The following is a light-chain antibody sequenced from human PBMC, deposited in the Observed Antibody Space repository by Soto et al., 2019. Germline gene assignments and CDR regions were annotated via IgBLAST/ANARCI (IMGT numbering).Light chain of an antibody. Sequence: DIVMTQSPDSLAVPPGERATINGKSSQRVFYSPDNRNYLTWYQQKPGQPPKLLIYWASTRESGVPDRFSGSGSGTDVTLTISSLQAEDVAVYYCQQYYNIPKTFGQGTKVDIK. CDR2: WAS. CDR1: QRVFYSPDNRNY. CDR3: QQYYNIPKT. V-gene: IGKV4-1*01. J-gene: IGKJ1*01.